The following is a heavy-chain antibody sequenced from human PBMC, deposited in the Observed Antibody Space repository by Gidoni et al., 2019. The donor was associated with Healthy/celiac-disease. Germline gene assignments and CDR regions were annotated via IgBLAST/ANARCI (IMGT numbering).Heavy chain of an antibody. V-gene: IGHV1-3*01. J-gene: IGHJ1*01. CDR1: GYPFTSYA. D-gene: IGHD6-19*01. CDR2: INAANGNT. CDR3: AREDSSGPPPAEYFQH. Sequence: QVQLVQSGAEVKKPGASVQVSCKASGYPFTSYAMHWVRQAPGPRLEWMGWINAANGNTKDSQKFQGRVTSTRDTSASTAYMELSSLRSEDTAVYYCAREDSSGPPPAEYFQHWGQGTLVTVSS.